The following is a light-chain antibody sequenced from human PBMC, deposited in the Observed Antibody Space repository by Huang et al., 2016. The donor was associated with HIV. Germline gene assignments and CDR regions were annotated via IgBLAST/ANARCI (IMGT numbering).Light chain of an antibody. J-gene: IGKJ2*01. CDR2: DAS. CDR3: QQRSNWPHT. CDR1: QSVNNF. Sequence: EIVLTQSPATLSLSPGERATLSCRASQSVNNFRSWHQQKPGQAPRPLIYDASNRAAGIPARFSGSGSGTDFTLTISSLEPEDSAVYYCQQRSNWPHTFGQGTKLEIK. V-gene: IGKV3-11*01.